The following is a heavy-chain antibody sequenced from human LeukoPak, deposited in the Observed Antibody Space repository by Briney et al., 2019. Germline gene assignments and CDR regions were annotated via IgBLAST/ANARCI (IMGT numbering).Heavy chain of an antibody. V-gene: IGHV4-59*01. CDR1: GRSISSYY. CDR3: ARVFLNGGSGLFDY. CDR2: MYYSGST. Sequence: SETLSLTCTVSGRSISSYYWSWIRQPPGKGLEWIGYMYYSGSTNYNPSLESRVTMSVDTSKNQFSLKLSSVTAADTAVYYCARVFLNGGSGLFDYWGQGTLVTVSS. J-gene: IGHJ4*02. D-gene: IGHD6-19*01.